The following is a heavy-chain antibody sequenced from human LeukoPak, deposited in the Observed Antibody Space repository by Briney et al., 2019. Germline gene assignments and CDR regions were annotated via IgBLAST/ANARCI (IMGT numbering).Heavy chain of an antibody. Sequence: PGGSLRLSCAASGFTFSSFAMSWVRQAPGQGLEWVSAISDNSGNTYYADSVKGRFTISRDNSKNTLFLQMNSLRVEDTAVYYCAKSGLNRFDYWGQGALVTVSS. CDR2: ISDNSGNT. J-gene: IGHJ4*02. CDR1: GFTFSSFA. V-gene: IGHV3-23*01. CDR3: AKSGLNRFDY. D-gene: IGHD2-15*01.